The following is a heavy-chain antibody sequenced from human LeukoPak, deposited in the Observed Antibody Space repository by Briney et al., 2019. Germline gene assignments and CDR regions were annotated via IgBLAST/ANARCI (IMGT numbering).Heavy chain of an antibody. CDR2: INHSGST. J-gene: IGHJ5*02. CDR3: ARHGVQLGFDP. V-gene: IGHV4-34*01. Sequence: SETLSLTCTVSGGSISSYYWSWLRQPPGKGLEWIGEINHSGSTNYNPSLKSRVTISVDTSKNQFSLKLSSVTAADTAVYYCARHGVQLGFDPWGQGTLVTVSS. D-gene: IGHD1-1*01. CDR1: GGSISSYY.